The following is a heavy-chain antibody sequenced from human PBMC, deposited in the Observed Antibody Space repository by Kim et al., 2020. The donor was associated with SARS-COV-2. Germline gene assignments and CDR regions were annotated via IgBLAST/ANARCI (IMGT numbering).Heavy chain of an antibody. Sequence: GGSLRLSCAASGFTFSSYEMNWVRQAPGKGLEWVSYISSSGRTMHYGDSVKGRFIMARDNAKNSLYLQMNSLRAEDTAVYYCARVTPRNYYYGMDVWGQGTTVTVSS. J-gene: IGHJ6*02. CDR2: ISSSGRTM. CDR1: GFTFSSYE. CDR3: ARVTPRNYYYGMDV. V-gene: IGHV3-48*03.